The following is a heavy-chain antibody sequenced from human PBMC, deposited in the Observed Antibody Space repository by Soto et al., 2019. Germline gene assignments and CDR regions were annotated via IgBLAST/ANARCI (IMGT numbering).Heavy chain of an antibody. D-gene: IGHD3-10*01. Sequence: QVQLVESGGGVVQPGRSLRLSCAASGFTFSSYAMHWVRQAPGKGLEWVAVISYDGSNKYYADSVKGRFTISRDNSKNTLYLQMNSLRAEDTAVYYCARVGGSGSYPPSWGQGTLVTGSS. CDR3: ARVGGSGSYPPS. CDR1: GFTFSSYA. CDR2: ISYDGSNK. V-gene: IGHV3-30-3*01. J-gene: IGHJ4*02.